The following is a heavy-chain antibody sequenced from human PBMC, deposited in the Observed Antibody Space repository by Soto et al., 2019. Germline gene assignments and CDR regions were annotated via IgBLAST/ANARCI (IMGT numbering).Heavy chain of an antibody. CDR3: ARDTVVVAASGSLPSGMDV. V-gene: IGHV1-46*01. D-gene: IGHD2-15*01. Sequence: ASVKVSCKASGYTFTSHYMHWVRQAPGQGLEWMGIINPSGGSTSYAQKFQGRVTMTRDTSTSTVYMELSSLRSEDTAVYYCARDTVVVAASGSLPSGMDVWGQGTTVTVSS. J-gene: IGHJ6*02. CDR1: GYTFTSHY. CDR2: INPSGGST.